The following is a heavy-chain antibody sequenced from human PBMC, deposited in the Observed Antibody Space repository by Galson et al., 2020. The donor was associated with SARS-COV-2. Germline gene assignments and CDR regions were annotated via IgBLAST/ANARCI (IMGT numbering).Heavy chain of an antibody. CDR3: AREGTGAYGDFLDAFDI. D-gene: IGHD4-17*01. CDR2: IYHSGST. V-gene: IGHV4-38-2*02. J-gene: IGHJ3*02. Sequence: SETLSLTCAVSGYSISSGYYWGWIRQPPGKGLEWIGSIYHSGSTYYNPSLKSRVTISVDTSKNQFSLKLSSVTAADTAVYYCAREGTGAYGDFLDAFDIWGQGTMVTVSS. CDR1: GYSISSGYY.